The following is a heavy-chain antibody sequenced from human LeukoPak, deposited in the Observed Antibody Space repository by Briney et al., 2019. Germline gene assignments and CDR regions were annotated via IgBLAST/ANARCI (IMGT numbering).Heavy chain of an antibody. V-gene: IGHV4-38-2*02. J-gene: IGHJ6*03. CDR2: IYHSGNT. CDR3: ARVGYSSSRDYYYYMDV. D-gene: IGHD6-13*01. CDR1: GYSISSGYY. Sequence: PSETLSLTCTVSGYSISSGYYWGWIRQPPGKGLEWIGSIYHSGNTYYNPSLKSRVTISVDTSKNQFSLKLSSVTAADTAVYYCARVGYSSSRDYYYYMDVWGKGTTVTVSS.